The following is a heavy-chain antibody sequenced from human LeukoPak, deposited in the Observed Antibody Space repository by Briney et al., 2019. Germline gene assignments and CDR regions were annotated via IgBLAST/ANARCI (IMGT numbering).Heavy chain of an antibody. J-gene: IGHJ4*02. V-gene: IGHV3-30*02. D-gene: IGHD3-22*01. CDR2: IRYDGSNK. Sequence: PGGSLRLSCAASGFTFSSYGMHWVRQAPGKGLEWVAFIRYDGSNKYYADSVKGRFTISRDNSKNTLYLQMNSLRAEDTAVYYCARVTGYMIEDYLDYWGQGILVTVSS. CDR3: ARVTGYMIEDYLDY. CDR1: GFTFSSYG.